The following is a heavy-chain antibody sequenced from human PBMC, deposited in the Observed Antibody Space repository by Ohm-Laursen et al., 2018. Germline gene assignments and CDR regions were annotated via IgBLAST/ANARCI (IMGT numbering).Heavy chain of an antibody. J-gene: IGHJ4*02. D-gene: IGHD2-8*01. CDR2: ISWNSGSI. Sequence: SLRLSCAASGFTFDDYAMHWVRQAPGKGLEWVSGISWNSGSIGYADSVKGRFTISRDNSKNTLYLQMNSLRAEDTAVYYCARDRVLRGFDYWGQGTLVTVSS. CDR3: ARDRVLRGFDY. CDR1: GFTFDDYA. V-gene: IGHV3-9*01.